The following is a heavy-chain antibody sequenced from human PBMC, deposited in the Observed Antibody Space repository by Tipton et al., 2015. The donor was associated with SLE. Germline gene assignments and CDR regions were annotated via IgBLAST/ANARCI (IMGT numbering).Heavy chain of an antibody. CDR2: IYYSGST. D-gene: IGHD6-6*01. Sequence: TLSLTCTVSGGSISSYYWSWIRQPPGKGLEWIGYIYYSGSTNYSPSLKSRVTISVDTSKNQFSLKLSSVTAADTAVYYCARRRYSSSSRPYWYFDLWGRGTLVTVSS. V-gene: IGHV4-59*08. CDR3: ARRRYSSSSRPYWYFDL. CDR1: GGSISSYY. J-gene: IGHJ2*01.